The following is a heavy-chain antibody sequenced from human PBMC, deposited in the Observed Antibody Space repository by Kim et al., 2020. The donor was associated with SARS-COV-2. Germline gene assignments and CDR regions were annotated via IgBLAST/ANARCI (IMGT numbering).Heavy chain of an antibody. D-gene: IGHD6-19*01. CDR2: IKQDGSEK. V-gene: IGHV3-7*01. J-gene: IGHJ5*02. CDR1: GFTFSSYW. Sequence: GGSLRPSCAASGFTFSSYWMSWVRQAPGKGLEWVANIKQDGSEKYYVDSVKGRFTISRDNAKNSLYLQMNSLRAEDTAVYYCAREGTGQQWLVPGWFDPWGQGTLVTVSS. CDR3: AREGTGQQWLVPGWFDP.